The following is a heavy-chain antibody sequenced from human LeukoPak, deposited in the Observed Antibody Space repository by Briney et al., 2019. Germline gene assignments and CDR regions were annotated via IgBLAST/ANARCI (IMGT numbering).Heavy chain of an antibody. V-gene: IGHV1-24*01. J-gene: IGHJ4*02. CDR3: ARDLVGGDSSWPYY. D-gene: IGHD2-2*01. Sequence: ASVKVSCKVSGYTLTELSMHWVRQAPGKGLEWMGGFDPEDGETIYAQKFQGRVTITADKSTSTAYMELSSLRSEDTAVYYCARDLVGGDSSWPYYWGQGTLVTVSS. CDR1: GYTLTELS. CDR2: FDPEDGET.